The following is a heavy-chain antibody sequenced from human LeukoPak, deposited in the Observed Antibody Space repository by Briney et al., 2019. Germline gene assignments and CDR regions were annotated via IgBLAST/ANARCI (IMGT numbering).Heavy chain of an antibody. D-gene: IGHD6-6*01. V-gene: IGHV3-49*04. CDR1: GFTFGDYA. J-gene: IGHJ1*01. Sequence: TGRPLRLSCTASGFTFGDYAMGWVRQAPGKGLEWVGFIRSKAYGGTTEYAASVKGRFTISRDDSKSIAYLQMNSLKTEDTAVYYCTPYSSSSYFQHWGQGTLVTVSS. CDR2: IRSKAYGGTT. CDR3: TPYSSSSYFQH.